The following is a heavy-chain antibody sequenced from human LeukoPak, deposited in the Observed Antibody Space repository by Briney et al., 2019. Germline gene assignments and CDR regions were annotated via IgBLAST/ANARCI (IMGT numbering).Heavy chain of an antibody. CDR1: GFTFSSYW. Sequence: GGSLRLSCAASGFTFSSYWMQWVRQAPGKGLVWVSRINSDGSTTNYADSVRGRFTISRDNAQNTLYLQMTSLGAEDTAMYYCARDRYNFDYWGQGILVTVSS. D-gene: IGHD5-18*01. CDR2: INSDGSTT. V-gene: IGHV3-74*01. CDR3: ARDRYNFDY. J-gene: IGHJ4*02.